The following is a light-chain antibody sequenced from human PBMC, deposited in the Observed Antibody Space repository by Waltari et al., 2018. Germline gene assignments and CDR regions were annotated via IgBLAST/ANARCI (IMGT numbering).Light chain of an antibody. CDR1: SSDVGYYNL. V-gene: IGLV2-23*02. Sequence: QSALTQPASVSGSPGQSITISCTGTSSDVGYYNLVSWYQQHPGKAPNLIIYEVNKWPSGLSIRFSGSKSGNTATLTISGLQTEDEADYYCCSYTGSSWIFGGGTKLTVL. CDR2: EVN. CDR3: CSYTGSSWI. J-gene: IGLJ2*01.